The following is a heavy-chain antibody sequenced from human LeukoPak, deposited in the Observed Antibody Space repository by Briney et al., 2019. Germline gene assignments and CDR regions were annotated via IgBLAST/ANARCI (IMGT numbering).Heavy chain of an antibody. CDR3: AREYSSSSLFDY. D-gene: IGHD6-6*01. V-gene: IGHV4-31*03. J-gene: IGHJ4*02. CDR2: IYYSGST. Sequence: PSETLSLTCTVSGGSISSGGYYWSRIRQHPGKGLEWIGYIYYSGSTYYNPSLKSRVTISVDTSKNQFSLKLSSVTAADTAVYYCAREYSSSSLFDYWGQGTLVTVSS. CDR1: GGSISSGGYY.